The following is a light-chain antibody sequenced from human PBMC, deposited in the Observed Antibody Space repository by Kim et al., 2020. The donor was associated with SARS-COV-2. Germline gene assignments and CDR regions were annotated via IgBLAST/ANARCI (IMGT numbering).Light chain of an antibody. J-gene: IGLJ3*02. CDR3: SSYAGKNDVV. V-gene: IGLV2-8*01. CDR2: EVS. Sequence: QSALTQPPSAAGSPGQSVTISCTGTSSDVGTHNYVSWYQHHPGKAPKLMIFEVSERPSGVPDRFSGSKSGNTASLTVSGLQAEDEADYYCSSYAGKNDVVFGGGTKL. CDR1: SSDVGTHNY.